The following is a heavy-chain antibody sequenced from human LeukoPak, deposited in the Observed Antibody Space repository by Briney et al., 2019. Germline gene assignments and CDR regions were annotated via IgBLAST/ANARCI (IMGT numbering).Heavy chain of an antibody. CDR3: ARQLPHGYNSYY. CDR1: GYTFTGYY. J-gene: IGHJ4*02. CDR2: INPNSGGT. D-gene: IGHD5-24*01. V-gene: IGHV1-2*06. Sequence: ASVKVSCKASGYTFTGYYMHWVRQAPGQGLEWMGRINPNSGGTNYAQKFQGRVTMTRDTSISTAYMELNRLRSDDTAVYYCARQLPHGYNSYYWGQGTLVTVSS.